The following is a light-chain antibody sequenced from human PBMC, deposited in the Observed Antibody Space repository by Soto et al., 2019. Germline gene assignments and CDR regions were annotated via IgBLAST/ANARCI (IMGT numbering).Light chain of an antibody. V-gene: IGKV3-20*01. J-gene: IGKJ3*01. CDR3: QQFGSSPGCT. CDR2: GAS. Sequence: EIVLTQSPGTLSLSPGERATLSCRASQSINNRYLAWYQQKPGQAPRLLIYGASSRTTGIPDRFIGSGSGTDFNLTISRLEPEDFAVYYCQQFGSSPGCTFGPGTKVDIK. CDR1: QSINNRY.